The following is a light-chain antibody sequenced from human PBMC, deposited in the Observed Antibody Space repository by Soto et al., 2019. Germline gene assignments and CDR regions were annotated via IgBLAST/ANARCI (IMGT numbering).Light chain of an antibody. Sequence: DIVMTQSPIFLPVTPGEPASISCRSSQSLLYSNGYNYVDWYLQRPGQSPQLLIYLGSDRASGVPDRFSGSGSGTDFTLRISRVEAEDVGVYYCMQSLPQTPYTVGHGTKVDFQ. CDR1: QSLLYSNGYNY. CDR2: LGS. V-gene: IGKV2-28*01. CDR3: MQSLPQTPYT. J-gene: IGKJ3*01.